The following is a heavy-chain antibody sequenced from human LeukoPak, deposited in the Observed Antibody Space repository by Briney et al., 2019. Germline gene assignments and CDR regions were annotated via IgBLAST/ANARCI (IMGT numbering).Heavy chain of an antibody. CDR2: IYSGGTT. D-gene: IGHD4-17*01. V-gene: IGHV3-53*05. J-gene: IGHJ4*02. Sequence: GGSLRLSCAASGFTVSTNYMNWVRQAPGKGLEWVSVIYSGGTTYYADSVRGRFTISRDNSKNTLYLQMNSLRAEDTAVYYCARVRHYGVYDYWGQGTLVTVSS. CDR3: ARVRHYGVYDY. CDR1: GFTVSTNY.